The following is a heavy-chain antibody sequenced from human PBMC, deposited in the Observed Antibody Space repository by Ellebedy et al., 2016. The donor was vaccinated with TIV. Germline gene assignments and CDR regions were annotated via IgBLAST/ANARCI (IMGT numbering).Heavy chain of an antibody. CDR2: IWYDGSKQ. J-gene: IGHJ6*02. CDR3: AKVSATDGLDV. D-gene: IGHD6-13*01. CDR1: GFTFSNFG. V-gene: IGHV3-33*06. Sequence: GESLKISCAASGFTFSNFGMHWVRQAPGRGLEWVAVIWYDGSKQYYGDSVRGRFTISRDNSKNSLDLQMNSLRAEDTAVYYCAKVSATDGLDVWGPGTTVTVSS.